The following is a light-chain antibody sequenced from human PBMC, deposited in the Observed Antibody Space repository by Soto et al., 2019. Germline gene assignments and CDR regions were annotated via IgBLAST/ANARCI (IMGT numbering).Light chain of an antibody. V-gene: IGKV3-20*01. CDR2: GAF. Sequence: EIVLTQSPATLSLSPGERATLSCRASQTVSSSLAWYQQKPGQAPRLLIFGAFSRATGIPDRFSGSGSGTDFTLTISRLEPEDFAVYYCQQYGSSPWTFGQGTKVDIK. CDR3: QQYGSSPWT. J-gene: IGKJ1*01. CDR1: QTVSSS.